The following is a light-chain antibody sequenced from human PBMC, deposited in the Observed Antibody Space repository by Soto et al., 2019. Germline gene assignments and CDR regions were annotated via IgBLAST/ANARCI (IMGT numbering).Light chain of an antibody. J-gene: IGLJ1*01. Sequence: QSALTQPPSVSGSPGQSVTISCTGTSSDVGSYNRVSWYQQPPGTAPKLMIYEVINRPSGVPDGYSGSKSGNTASLTISGLQAEDEADYYCSLYTSNFTYVFGTRTKVTVL. CDR2: EVI. CDR1: SSDVGSYNR. CDR3: SLYTSNFTYV. V-gene: IGLV2-18*01.